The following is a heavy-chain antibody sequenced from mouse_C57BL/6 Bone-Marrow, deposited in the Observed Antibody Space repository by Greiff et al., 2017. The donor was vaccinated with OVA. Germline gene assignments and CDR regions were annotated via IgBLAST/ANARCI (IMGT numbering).Heavy chain of an antibody. Sequence: QVQLKQPGAELVRPGSSVKLSCKASGYTFTSYWMHWVKQRPIQGLEWIGNIDPSDSETHYNQKFKDKATLTVDKSSSTAYMQLSSLTSEDSAVYYCARRDSSGYRGFAYWGQGTLVTVSA. CDR1: GYTFTSYW. J-gene: IGHJ3*01. CDR2: IDPSDSET. CDR3: ARRDSSGYRGFAY. D-gene: IGHD3-2*02. V-gene: IGHV1-52*01.